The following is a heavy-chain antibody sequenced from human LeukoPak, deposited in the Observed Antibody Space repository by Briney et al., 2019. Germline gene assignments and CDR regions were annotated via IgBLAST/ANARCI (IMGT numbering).Heavy chain of an antibody. D-gene: IGHD4-11*01. J-gene: IGHJ4*02. V-gene: IGHV4-31*03. CDR1: GGSISSGGYY. CDR2: IYYSGST. Sequence: SETLSLTCTVSGGSISSGGYYWSWIRQHPGKGLEWIGYIYYSGSTYYNPSLKSRVTISVDTSKNRFSLKLSSVTAADTAVYYCARVVTTTTGWDWGQGTLVTVSS. CDR3: ARVVTTTTGWD.